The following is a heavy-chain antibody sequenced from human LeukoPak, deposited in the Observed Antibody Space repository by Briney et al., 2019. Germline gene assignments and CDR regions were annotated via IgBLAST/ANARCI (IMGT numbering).Heavy chain of an antibody. CDR1: GGSISSYY. V-gene: IGHV4-59*01. CDR3: ARGGGLNYYYYYMDV. J-gene: IGHJ6*03. D-gene: IGHD6-25*01. Sequence: SETLSLTCTVSGGSISSYYWSWIRQPPGKGLEWIGYIYYSGSTNYNPSLKSRVTISVDTSKNQFSLKLSSVTAADTAVYHCARGGGLNYYYYYMDVWGKGTTVTVSS. CDR2: IYYSGST.